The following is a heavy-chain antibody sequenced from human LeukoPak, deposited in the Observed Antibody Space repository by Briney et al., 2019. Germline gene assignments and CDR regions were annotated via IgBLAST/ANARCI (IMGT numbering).Heavy chain of an antibody. CDR3: ARVVYGVTGGDY. CDR2: ITPSSATI. V-gene: IGHV3-48*04. CDR1: GFSFSTYN. Sequence: PGGSLRLSCAASGFSFSTYNMIWVRQAPGKGLECVSYITPSSATIHYAASVKGRFAISRDNAKNLLYLQMNSLRVEDTAVYYCARVVYGVTGGDYWGQGTLVRVSS. J-gene: IGHJ4*02. D-gene: IGHD3-3*01.